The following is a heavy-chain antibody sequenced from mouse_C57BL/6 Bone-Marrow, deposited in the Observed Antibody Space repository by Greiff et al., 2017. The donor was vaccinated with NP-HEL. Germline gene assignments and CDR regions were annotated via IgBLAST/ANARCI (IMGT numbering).Heavy chain of an antibody. J-gene: IGHJ1*03. CDR1: GYTFTDYY. V-gene: IGHV1-19*01. CDR3: ARYPMVTTGYWYFDV. D-gene: IGHD2-2*01. Sequence: EVQVVESGPVLVKPGASVKMSCKASGYTFTDYYMNWVKQSHGKSLEWIGVINPYNGGTSYNQKFKGKATLTVDKSSSTAYMELNSLTSEDSAVYYCARYPMVTTGYWYFDVWGTGTTVTVSS. CDR2: INPYNGGT.